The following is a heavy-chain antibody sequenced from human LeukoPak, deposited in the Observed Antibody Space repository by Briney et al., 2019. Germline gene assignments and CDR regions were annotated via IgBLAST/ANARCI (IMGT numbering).Heavy chain of an antibody. J-gene: IGHJ4*02. CDR2: IYHSGST. Sequence: PSETLSLTCTVSGGSISSSGYYWGWNRQPPGKGLEWIGSIYHSGSTYYNPSLKSRVTISVDTSKNQFSLKLSSVTAADTAVYYCARAGNTRFDYWGQGTLVTVSS. CDR1: GGSISSSGYY. CDR3: ARAGNTRFDY. V-gene: IGHV4-39*07. D-gene: IGHD2/OR15-2a*01.